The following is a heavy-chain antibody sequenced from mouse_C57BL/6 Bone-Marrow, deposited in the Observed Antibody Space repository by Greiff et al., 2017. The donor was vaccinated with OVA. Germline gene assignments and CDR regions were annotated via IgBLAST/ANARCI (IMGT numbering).Heavy chain of an antibody. CDR1: GFTFSSYG. J-gene: IGHJ3*01. CDR3: ARPYDYDEAWFAY. V-gene: IGHV5-6*01. Sequence: EVKLMESGGDLVKPGGSLKLSCAASGFTFSSYGMSWVRQTPDKRLEWAATISSGGSYTYYPDSVKGRFTISRDNAKNTLYLQMSSLKSEDTAMYYCARPYDYDEAWFAYWGQGTLVTVSA. D-gene: IGHD2-4*01. CDR2: ISSGGSYT.